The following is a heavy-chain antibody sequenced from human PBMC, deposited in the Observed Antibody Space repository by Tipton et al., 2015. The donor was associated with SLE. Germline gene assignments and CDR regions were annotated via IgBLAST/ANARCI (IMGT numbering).Heavy chain of an antibody. CDR2: IYSGGST. CDR3: AKHDSYGQSGFGY. D-gene: IGHD5-18*01. CDR1: GFTVSSNY. V-gene: IGHV3-66*04. Sequence: GSLRLSCAASGFTVSSNYMSWVRQAPGKGLEWVSVIYSGGSTYYADSVKGRFTISRDNSKNTLYLQMNSLRAEDTAVYYCAKHDSYGQSGFGYWGQGTLVTVSS. J-gene: IGHJ4*02.